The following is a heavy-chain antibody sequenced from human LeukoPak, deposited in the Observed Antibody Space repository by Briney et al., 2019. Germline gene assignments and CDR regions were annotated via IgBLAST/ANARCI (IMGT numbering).Heavy chain of an antibody. D-gene: IGHD2-2*01. CDR1: GFTFSSYG. Sequence: PGGSLRLSCAASGFTFSSYGMHCVRQAPGKGLEWVAVISYDGSNKYYADSVKGRFTISRDNSKNTLYLQMNSLRAEDTAVYYCARGRDIVVVLAAFDIWGQGTMVTVSS. CDR2: ISYDGSNK. CDR3: ARGRDIVVVLAAFDI. J-gene: IGHJ3*02. V-gene: IGHV3-30*03.